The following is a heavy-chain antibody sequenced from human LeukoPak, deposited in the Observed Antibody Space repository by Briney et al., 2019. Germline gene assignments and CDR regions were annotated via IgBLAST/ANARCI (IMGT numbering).Heavy chain of an antibody. CDR3: ARGSSGLYYFDY. D-gene: IGHD6-19*01. J-gene: IGHJ4*02. CDR1: GYSISSGHY. Sequence: SETLSLTCAVSGYSISSGHYWGWIRQPPGKGLEWIGSIYHSGGTYYNPSLKSRVTISVDTSKNQFSLKLSSVTAADTAVYYCARGSSGLYYFDYWGQGTLVTVSS. CDR2: IYHSGGT. V-gene: IGHV4-38-2*01.